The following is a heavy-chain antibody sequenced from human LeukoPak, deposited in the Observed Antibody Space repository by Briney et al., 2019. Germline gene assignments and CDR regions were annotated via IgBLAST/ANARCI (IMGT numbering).Heavy chain of an antibody. CDR1: GYSISSGYY. CDR3: ARERSYYYDSSGYCYFDY. CDR2: IYHSGST. Sequence: SETLSLTCTVSGYSISSGYYWGWIRQPPGKGLEWIGSIYHSGSTYYNPSLKSRVTISVDTSKNQFSLKLSSVTAVDTAVYYCARERSYYYDSSGYCYFDYWGQGTLVTVSS. D-gene: IGHD3-22*01. V-gene: IGHV4-38-2*02. J-gene: IGHJ4*02.